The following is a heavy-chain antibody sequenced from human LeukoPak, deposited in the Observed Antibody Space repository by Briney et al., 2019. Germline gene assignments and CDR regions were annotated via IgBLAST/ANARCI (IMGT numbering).Heavy chain of an antibody. J-gene: IGHJ4*02. Sequence: PGGSLRLPCAASGFTFSSYAMSWVRQAPGKGLEWVSAISGSGGSTYYADSVKGRFTISRDNSKNTLYLQMNSLRAEDTAVYYCAKLSGYSYGYFDYWGQGTLVTVSS. CDR2: ISGSGGST. CDR3: AKLSGYSYGYFDY. CDR1: GFTFSSYA. D-gene: IGHD5-18*01. V-gene: IGHV3-23*01.